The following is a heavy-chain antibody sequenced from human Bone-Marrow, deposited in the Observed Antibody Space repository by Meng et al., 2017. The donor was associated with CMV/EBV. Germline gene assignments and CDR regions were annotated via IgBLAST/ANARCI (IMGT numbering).Heavy chain of an antibody. Sequence: GESLKISCAASGFTFSSYSMNWVRQAPGKGLEWVSSISSSSSYIYYADSVMGRFTVSRDNAKKSLYLQMNGLRGEDTAVYFCVRDASAGATRFDYWGQGTLVTVSS. J-gene: IGHJ4*02. CDR2: ISSSSSYI. V-gene: IGHV3-21*01. D-gene: IGHD1-26*01. CDR1: GFTFSSYS. CDR3: VRDASAGATRFDY.